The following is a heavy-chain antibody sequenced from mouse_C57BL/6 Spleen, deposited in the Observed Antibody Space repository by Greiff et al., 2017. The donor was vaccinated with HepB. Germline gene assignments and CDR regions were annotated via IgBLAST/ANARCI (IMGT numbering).Heavy chain of an antibody. CDR2: IDPSDSYT. J-gene: IGHJ2*01. Sequence: QVQLQQPGAELVMPGASVKLSCKASGYTFTSYWMHWVKQRPGQGLEWIGEIDPSDSYTNYNQKFKGKSTLTVDKSSSTAYMQLSSLTSEDSAVYYCARPFYGSSRGYFDYWGQGTTLTVSS. D-gene: IGHD1-1*01. CDR1: GYTFTSYW. V-gene: IGHV1-69*01. CDR3: ARPFYGSSRGYFDY.